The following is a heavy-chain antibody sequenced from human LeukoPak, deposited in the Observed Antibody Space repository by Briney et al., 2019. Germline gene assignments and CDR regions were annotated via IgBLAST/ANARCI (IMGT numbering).Heavy chain of an antibody. J-gene: IGHJ4*02. CDR3: ARDGARWSSSSSLDY. CDR1: GGSISSSSYY. CDR2: IYYSGST. D-gene: IGHD6-13*01. Sequence: SETLSLTCTVSGGSISSSSYYWGWIRQPPGKGLERIGSIYYSGSTYYNPSLKSRVTISVDTSKNQFSLKLSSVTAADTAVYYCARDGARWSSSSSLDYWGQGTLVTVSS. V-gene: IGHV4-39*07.